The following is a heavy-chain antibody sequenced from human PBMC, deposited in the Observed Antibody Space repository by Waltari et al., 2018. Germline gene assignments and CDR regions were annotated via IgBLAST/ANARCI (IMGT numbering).Heavy chain of an antibody. CDR2: INTNIADP. CDR1: GYSFTAYG. J-gene: IGHJ3*02. Sequence: QVHLVQSGSELKKPGASVKVSGKASGYSFTAYGLNWVRQAPGRGFEWMGWINTNIADPTYAQGFTGRFVFSLDTSVSTAYLEITSLKAEDTAVYYCARESGGYSGFDLIQDAFDIWGQGTTVTVSS. D-gene: IGHD5-12*01. CDR3: ARESGGYSGFDLIQDAFDI. V-gene: IGHV7-4-1*02.